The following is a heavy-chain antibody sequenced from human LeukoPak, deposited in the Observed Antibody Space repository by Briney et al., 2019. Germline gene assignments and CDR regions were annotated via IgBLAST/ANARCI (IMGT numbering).Heavy chain of an antibody. CDR2: ISAYNGNT. Sequence: ASVKVSCKASGYTFTSYGISWVRQAPGQGLEWMGWISAYNGNTKYAQKFQGRVTMTTDTSTSTAYMELRSLRSDDTAVYYCARDPRALYSYGTNWFDRWGQGTLVTVSS. CDR3: ARDPRALYSYGTNWFDR. D-gene: IGHD5-18*01. V-gene: IGHV1-18*01. J-gene: IGHJ5*02. CDR1: GYTFTSYG.